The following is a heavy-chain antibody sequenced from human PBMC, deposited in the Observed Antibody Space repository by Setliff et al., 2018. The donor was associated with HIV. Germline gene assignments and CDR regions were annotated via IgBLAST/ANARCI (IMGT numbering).Heavy chain of an antibody. J-gene: IGHJ6*02. CDR1: GFTFDDYA. Sequence: SLRLSCAASGFTFDDYAMHWVRQAPGKGLEWVSGTSWNSGSIGYADSVKGRFTISRDNAKNSLYLQMNSLRAEDTALYYCAKDITGSNYYGMDVWGQGTTVTVSS. V-gene: IGHV3-9*01. CDR2: TSWNSGSI. D-gene: IGHD1-20*01. CDR3: AKDITGSNYYGMDV.